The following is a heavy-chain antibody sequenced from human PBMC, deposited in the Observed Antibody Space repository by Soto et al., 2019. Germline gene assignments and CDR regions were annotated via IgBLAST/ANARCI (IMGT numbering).Heavy chain of an antibody. D-gene: IGHD6-13*01. CDR3: TTEGYLPAFDI. J-gene: IGHJ3*02. V-gene: IGHV3-15*01. CDR2: IKSKTDGGTT. Sequence: SWVRQAPGKGLEWVGRIKSKTDGGTTDYAAPVKCRFTISRDDTKNTLYLQMKSLKTEDTALYYCTTEGYLPAFDIWRQGTMVTVPS.